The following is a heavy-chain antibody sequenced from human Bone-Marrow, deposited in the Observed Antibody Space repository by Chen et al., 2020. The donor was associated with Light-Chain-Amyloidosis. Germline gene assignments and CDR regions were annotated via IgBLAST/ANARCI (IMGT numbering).Heavy chain of an antibody. D-gene: IGHD5-12*01. J-gene: IGHJ4*02. CDR3: ARRRDGYNFDY. CDR1: GYTFPNYW. CDR2: IYPDDSDA. Sequence: EVQLEQSGPEVKKPGESLKISCQGSGYTFPNYWIGWVRQMPGKGLEWMGVIYPDDSDARYSPSFEGQVTISADKSITTAYLQWRSRKASDTAMYYCARRRDGYNFDYWGQGTLVTVSS. V-gene: IGHV5-51*01.